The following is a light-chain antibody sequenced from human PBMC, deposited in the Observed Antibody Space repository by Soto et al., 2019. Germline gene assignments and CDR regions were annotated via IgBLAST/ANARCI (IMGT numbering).Light chain of an antibody. J-gene: IGLJ2*01. CDR2: EVS. CDR1: SSDVGGYNY. CDR3: SSYTSSSTLGV. V-gene: IGLV2-14*01. Sequence: QSALTQPASVSGSPGQSITISCTGTSSDVGGYNYVSWYQQHPGKAPKLMIYEVSNRPSGVSNRFSGSKSGNTASLTISGRQADDEADYYCSSYTSSSTLGVFGGGTKLTVL.